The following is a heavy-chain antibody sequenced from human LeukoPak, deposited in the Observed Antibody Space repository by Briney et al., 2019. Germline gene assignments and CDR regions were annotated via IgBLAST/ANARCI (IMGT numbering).Heavy chain of an antibody. CDR2: INPNSGGT. Sequence: ASVQVSCQASGYTFPGYYMHWVRQAPGQGLEWMGWINPNSGGTNYAQKFQGRVTMNRDTSISTAYMELSRLRSDDTAVYYCTRDRRAMDPFDYWGQGTLVTVSS. CDR3: TRDRRAMDPFDY. D-gene: IGHD5-18*01. V-gene: IGHV1-2*02. J-gene: IGHJ4*02. CDR1: GYTFPGYY.